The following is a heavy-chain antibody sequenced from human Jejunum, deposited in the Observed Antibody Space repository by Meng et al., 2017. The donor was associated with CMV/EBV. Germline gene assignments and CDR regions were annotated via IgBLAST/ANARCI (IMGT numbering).Heavy chain of an antibody. Sequence: HVQLQQWGAGLLKPSGTLSLTCAVDGGSFSGYSWSWIRQPPGKGLEWIGEINHSGSTNYNPSLKSRVTISVDTSKNQFSLKLSSVTAADTAVYYCARGFVKYTVTRVGNWFDPWGQGTLVTVSS. V-gene: IGHV4-34*01. CDR3: ARGFVKYTVTRVGNWFDP. J-gene: IGHJ5*02. D-gene: IGHD4-17*01. CDR2: INHSGST. CDR1: GGSFSGYS.